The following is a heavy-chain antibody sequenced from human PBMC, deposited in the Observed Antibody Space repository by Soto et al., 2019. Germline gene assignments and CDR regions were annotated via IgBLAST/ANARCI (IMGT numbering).Heavy chain of an antibody. CDR3: ARHRETEYSSSIFFDY. CDR1: GFIFSTYS. J-gene: IGHJ4*02. D-gene: IGHD6-6*01. V-gene: IGHV3-66*04. Sequence: GGSLRLSCAASGFIFSTYSIHWVRQAPGKGLEWVAVIYSGGSTYYANAVKGRFTISRDISENTVYLELDKLTVDETAVYYCARHRETEYSSSIFFDYWGRGTLVTVSS. CDR2: IYSGGST.